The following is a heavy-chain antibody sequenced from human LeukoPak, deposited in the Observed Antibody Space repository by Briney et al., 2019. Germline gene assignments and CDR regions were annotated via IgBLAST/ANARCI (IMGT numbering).Heavy chain of an antibody. V-gene: IGHV1-18*01. D-gene: IGHD1-26*01. CDR2: ISSYNGNT. Sequence: ASVKVSCKASGYTFTSYGISWVRQAPGQGLEWMGWISSYNGNTNYAQKLQGRVTMTTDTSTSTAYMELRSLRSDDTAVYYCARDLEEWELRYPLGYWGQGTLVTASS. J-gene: IGHJ4*02. CDR3: ARDLEEWELRYPLGY. CDR1: GYTFTSYG.